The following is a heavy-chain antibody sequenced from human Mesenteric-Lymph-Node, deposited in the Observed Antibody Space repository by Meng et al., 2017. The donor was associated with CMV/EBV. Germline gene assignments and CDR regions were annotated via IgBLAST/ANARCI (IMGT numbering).Heavy chain of an antibody. Sequence: GGSLRLSCAASGFTFSSYAMSWVRQAPGKGLEWVSAISGSGGSTYYADSVKGRFTISRDNSKNTLYLQMNSLRAEDTAVYYCARDRGYNWNVDYWGQGTLVTVSS. J-gene: IGHJ4*02. V-gene: IGHV3-23*01. CDR1: GFTFSSYA. CDR3: ARDRGYNWNVDY. D-gene: IGHD1-1*01. CDR2: ISGSGGST.